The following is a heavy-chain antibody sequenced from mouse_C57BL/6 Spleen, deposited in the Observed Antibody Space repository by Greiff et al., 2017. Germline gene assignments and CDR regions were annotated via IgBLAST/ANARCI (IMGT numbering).Heavy chain of an antibody. J-gene: IGHJ4*01. D-gene: IGHD3-2*02. CDR3: ARRAQATYAMDY. Sequence: QVQLQQSGAELVKPGASVKISCKASGYAFSSYWMNWVKQRPGKGLEWIGQIYPGDGDTNYNGKFKGKATLTADKSSSTAYMQLSSLTSEDSAVYFCARRAQATYAMDYWGQGTSGTVSS. V-gene: IGHV1-80*01. CDR1: GYAFSSYW. CDR2: IYPGDGDT.